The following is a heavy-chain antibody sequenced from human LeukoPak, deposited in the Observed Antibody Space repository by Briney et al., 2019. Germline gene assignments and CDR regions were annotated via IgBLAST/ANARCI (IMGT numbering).Heavy chain of an antibody. CDR3: ARIVVGEFDY. V-gene: IGHV4-39*01. Sequence: SETLSLTCTVSGGSISSSSYSWGWIRQPPGKGLEWIGSIYYSGSTYYNPSLKSRVTISVDTSKNQFSLKLSSVTAADTAVYYCARIVVGEFDYWGQGTLVTVSS. D-gene: IGHD3-22*01. J-gene: IGHJ4*02. CDR1: GGSISSSSYS. CDR2: IYYSGST.